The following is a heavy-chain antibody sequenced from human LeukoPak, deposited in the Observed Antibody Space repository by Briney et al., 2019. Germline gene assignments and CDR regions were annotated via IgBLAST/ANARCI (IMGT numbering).Heavy chain of an antibody. D-gene: IGHD1-14*01. CDR2: ISSSGGST. CDR3: AKALPSWNQFDY. CDR1: GFTFSSYA. Sequence: GGSLRLSCAASGFTFSSYAMSWVRQAPGKGLEWVSAISSSGGSTYYAGSVKGRFTISRDNSKNTLYLQMNSLRAEDTAVYYCAKALPSWNQFDYWGQGTLVTVSS. J-gene: IGHJ4*02. V-gene: IGHV3-23*01.